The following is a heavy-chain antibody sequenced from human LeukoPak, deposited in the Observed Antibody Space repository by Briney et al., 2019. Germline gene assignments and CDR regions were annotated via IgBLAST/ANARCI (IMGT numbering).Heavy chain of an antibody. Sequence: GASVKVSCKASGYTFTSYGISWVRQAPGQGLEWMGWISSYNGNTNYAQKFQGRVTMTTDTSTSTAYMELRSLRSDDTAVYYCARRGSYRQYYYYYYMDVWGKGTTVTISS. V-gene: IGHV1-18*01. CDR1: GYTFTSYG. CDR2: ISSYNGNT. J-gene: IGHJ6*03. D-gene: IGHD1-26*01. CDR3: ARRGSYRQYYYYYYMDV.